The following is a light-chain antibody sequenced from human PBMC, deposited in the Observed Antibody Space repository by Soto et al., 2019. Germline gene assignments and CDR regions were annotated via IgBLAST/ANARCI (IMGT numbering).Light chain of an antibody. CDR1: SSDIGGYNY. CDR3: SSYTGSSNPYV. V-gene: IGLV2-14*01. Sequence: QSALTQPASVSGSPGQSITISCTGTSSDIGGYNYVSWYQQHPGKAPKLMIYDVSNRPSGISDRFSASKSGNTASLTISGLQAEDEADYYCSSYTGSSNPYVFGTGTKPTVL. CDR2: DVS. J-gene: IGLJ1*01.